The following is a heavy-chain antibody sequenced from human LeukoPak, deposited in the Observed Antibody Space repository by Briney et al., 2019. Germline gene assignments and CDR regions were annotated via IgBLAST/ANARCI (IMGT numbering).Heavy chain of an antibody. Sequence: QPGGSLRLSCAASGFTFDDYAMHWVRQAPGKGLEWVSLISGDGGSTYYADSVKGRFTISRGNSKNSLYLQMNSLRTEDTALYYCACYGVAHAFDIWGQGTMVTVSS. V-gene: IGHV3-43*02. CDR3: ACYGVAHAFDI. J-gene: IGHJ3*02. CDR2: ISGDGGST. D-gene: IGHD4-17*01. CDR1: GFTFDDYA.